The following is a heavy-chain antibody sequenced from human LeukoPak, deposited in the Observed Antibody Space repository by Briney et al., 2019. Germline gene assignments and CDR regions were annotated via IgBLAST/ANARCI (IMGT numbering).Heavy chain of an antibody. V-gene: IGHV3-30-3*01. D-gene: IGHD2-15*01. CDR1: GFTFSSYA. Sequence: PGGSLRLSCAASGFTFSSYAMHWVRQAPGKGREWVAVISYDGSNKYYADSVKGRFTISRDNSKNTLYLQMNSLRAEDTAVYYCARDARYCSGGSCLGYGMDVWGQGTTVTVSS. J-gene: IGHJ6*02. CDR2: ISYDGSNK. CDR3: ARDARYCSGGSCLGYGMDV.